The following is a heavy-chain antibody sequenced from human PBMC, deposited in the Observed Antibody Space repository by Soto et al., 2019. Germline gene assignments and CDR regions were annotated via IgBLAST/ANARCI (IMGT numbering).Heavy chain of an antibody. D-gene: IGHD1-26*01. CDR1: GGSISSGDYY. J-gene: IGHJ4*02. Sequence: SETLSLTCTVSGGSISSGDYYWSWIRQPPGKGLEWIGYIYYSGSTYYNPPLKSRATISADTSKNQFSLRLSSVTAADTAVYYCARGELGRDYYFDYWGQGTLVTVSS. CDR3: ARGELGRDYYFDY. CDR2: IYYSGST. V-gene: IGHV4-30-4*01.